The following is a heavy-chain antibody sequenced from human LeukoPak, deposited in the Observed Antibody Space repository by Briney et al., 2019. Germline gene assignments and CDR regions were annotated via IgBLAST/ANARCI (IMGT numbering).Heavy chain of an antibody. V-gene: IGHV3-23*01. D-gene: IGHD3-22*01. CDR1: GFTLSSYA. J-gene: IGHJ4*02. CDR3: AAFTYYYDSSGLDY. CDR2: VDGGGGGT. Sequence: GGSLRLSCAASGFTLSSYAMTWVRQAPGRGLEWVSSVDGGGGGTYYADSVKGRFTISRDNSKDTLYLQMNSLRAEDTAVYYCAAFTYYYDSSGLDYWGQGTRVTVSS.